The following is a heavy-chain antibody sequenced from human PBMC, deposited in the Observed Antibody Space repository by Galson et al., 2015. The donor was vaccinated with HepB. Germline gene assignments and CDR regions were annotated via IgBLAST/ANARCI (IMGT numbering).Heavy chain of an antibody. J-gene: IGHJ4*02. D-gene: IGHD3-9*01. Sequence: SLRLSCAASGFTFSSYGMHWVRQAPGKGLEWVAFIRYDGSNKYYADSVKGRFTISRDNSKNTLYLQMNSLRAEDTAVYYCAKDEALPSPLRYFDWLPYKGGDYWGQGTLVTVSS. V-gene: IGHV3-30*02. CDR3: AKDEALPSPLRYFDWLPYKGGDY. CDR1: GFTFSSYG. CDR2: IRYDGSNK.